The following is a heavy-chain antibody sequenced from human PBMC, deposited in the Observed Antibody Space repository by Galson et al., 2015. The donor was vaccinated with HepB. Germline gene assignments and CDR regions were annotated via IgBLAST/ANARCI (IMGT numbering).Heavy chain of an antibody. J-gene: IGHJ6*02. V-gene: IGHV1-3*01. D-gene: IGHD1-7*01. CDR1: GYTFTSYA. CDR2: INAGNGNT. CDR3: ARDPLTGTSSPPYYYYGMDV. Sequence: SVKVSCKASGYTFTSYAMHWVRQAPGQRLEWMGWINAGNGNTKYSQKFQGRVTITRDTSASTAYMELSSLRSEDTAVYYCARDPLTGTSSPPYYYYGMDVWGQGTTVTVSS.